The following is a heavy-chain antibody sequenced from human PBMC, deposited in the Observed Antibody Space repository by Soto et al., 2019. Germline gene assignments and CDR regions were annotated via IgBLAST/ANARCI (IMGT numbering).Heavy chain of an antibody. CDR2: ISSSSSTI. CDR1: GFTFSSYS. V-gene: IGHV3-48*01. CDR3: ARRPYGDLPYYYHYMDV. J-gene: IGHJ6*03. Sequence: GGSLRLSCAASGFTFSSYSMNWVRQAPGKGLEWVSYISSSSSTIYYADSVKGRFTISRDNAKNSLYLQMNSLRAEDTVVYYCARRPYGDLPYYYHYMDVWGKGTTVTVSS. D-gene: IGHD4-17*01.